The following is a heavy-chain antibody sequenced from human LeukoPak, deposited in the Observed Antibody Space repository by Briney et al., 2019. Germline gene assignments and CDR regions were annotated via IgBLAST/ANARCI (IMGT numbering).Heavy chain of an antibody. Sequence: GGSLRLSCAASGFTFSSYAMSWVRQAPGKGLEWVSAISGSGGSTYYADSVKGRFTISRDNSKNTLYLQMNSLRAEDTAVYYCARNELAHTGTYWRGSRPSGMNDYWGQGTLVTVSS. J-gene: IGHJ4*02. CDR1: GFTFSSYA. D-gene: IGHD1-26*01. CDR2: ISGSGGST. CDR3: ARNELAHTGTYWRGSRPSGMNDY. V-gene: IGHV3-23*01.